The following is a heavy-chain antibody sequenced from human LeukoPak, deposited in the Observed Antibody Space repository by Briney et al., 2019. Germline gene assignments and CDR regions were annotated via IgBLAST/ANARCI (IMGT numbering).Heavy chain of an antibody. CDR2: INPNSGGT. CDR1: GYTFTSYY. CDR3: ARDPAAASAFDI. Sequence: ASVKVSCKASGYTFTSYYMHWVRQAPGQGLEWMGWINPNSGGTNYAQKFQGRVTMTRDTSISTAYMELSRLRSDDTAVYYCARDPAAASAFDIWGQGTMVTVSS. D-gene: IGHD6-13*01. J-gene: IGHJ3*02. V-gene: IGHV1-2*02.